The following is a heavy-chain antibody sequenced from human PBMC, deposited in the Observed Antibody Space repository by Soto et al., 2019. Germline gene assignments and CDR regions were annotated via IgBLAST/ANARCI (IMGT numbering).Heavy chain of an antibody. J-gene: IGHJ4*02. Sequence: GGSLRLYCAASGFTFSSDAMSWVRQAPGKGLEWVSAISGSGGSTYYADSVKGRFTISRDNSKNTLYLQMNSLRAEDTAVYYCAKSLDAYYDSSGYLIDYWGQGTLVTVSS. CDR2: ISGSGGST. CDR1: GFTFSSDA. CDR3: AKSLDAYYDSSGYLIDY. D-gene: IGHD3-22*01. V-gene: IGHV3-23*01.